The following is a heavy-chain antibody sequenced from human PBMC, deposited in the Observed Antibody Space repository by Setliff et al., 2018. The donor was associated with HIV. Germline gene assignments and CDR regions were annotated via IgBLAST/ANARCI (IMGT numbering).Heavy chain of an antibody. CDR1: GYILGSYD. J-gene: IGHJ4*02. D-gene: IGHD2-21*01. CDR2: ISVGKGNT. V-gene: IGHV1-18*01. Sequence: ASVKVSCKASGYILGSYDISWVRQAPGQGLEWVGGISVGKGNTNYAQSLQGRVTMTTDTSTNTAHLEVRSLRSDDTAVYYCARDRTFRTTRVFDYWGQGTLVTVSA. CDR3: ARDRTFRTTRVFDY.